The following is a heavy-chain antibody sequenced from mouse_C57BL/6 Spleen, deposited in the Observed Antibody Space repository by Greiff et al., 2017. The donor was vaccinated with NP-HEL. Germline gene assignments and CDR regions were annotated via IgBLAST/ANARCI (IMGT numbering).Heavy chain of an antibody. J-gene: IGHJ1*03. D-gene: IGHD2-10*02. CDR2: INYDGSST. CDR3: SRDGGYGYWYFGV. V-gene: IGHV5-16*01. CDR1: GFTFSDYY. Sequence: EVKLVESEGGLVQPGSSMKLSCTASGFTFSDYYMAWVRQVPEKGLEWVANINYDGSSTYYLDYLKSRFIISRDNAKTILYLQLSSLKSEDTATYYCSRDGGYGYWYFGVWGTGTTVTVSS.